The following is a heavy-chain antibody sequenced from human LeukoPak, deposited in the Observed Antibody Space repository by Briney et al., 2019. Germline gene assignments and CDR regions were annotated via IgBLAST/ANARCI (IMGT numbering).Heavy chain of an antibody. CDR1: GYNFTGYY. J-gene: IGHJ4*02. V-gene: IGHV1-2*02. CDR2: INPNSVGT. Sequence: GASVKVSCKASGYNFTGYYMHWVRQAPGQGLEWMGWINPNSVGTNYAQKFQGRVTMTRDTSISTAHMELSRLRSDDTAVYYCASALAEMATTSTDYWGQGTLVTVSS. CDR3: ASALAEMATTSTDY. D-gene: IGHD5-24*01.